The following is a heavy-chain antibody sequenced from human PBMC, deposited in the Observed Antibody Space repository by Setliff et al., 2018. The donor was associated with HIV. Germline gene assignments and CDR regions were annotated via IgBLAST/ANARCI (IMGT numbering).Heavy chain of an antibody. CDR2: IYTSGP. CDR1: GGSISTYY. D-gene: IGHD5-12*01. V-gene: IGHV4-4*08. CDR3: ARASRDIPGVDSNYFDD. Sequence: ETLSLTCTVSGGSISTYYWSWIRQPPGKRLEWIGRIYTSGPRYNPSLENRVTISVDTSKSQFFLMLRSVPAADTAVYYCARASRDIPGVDSNYFDDWGQGTLVTVSS. J-gene: IGHJ4*02.